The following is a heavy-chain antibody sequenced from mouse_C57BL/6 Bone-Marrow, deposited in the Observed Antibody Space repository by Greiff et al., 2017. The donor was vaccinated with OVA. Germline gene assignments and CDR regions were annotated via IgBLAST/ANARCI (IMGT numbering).Heavy chain of an antibody. V-gene: IGHV1-80*01. CDR3: APIYYYGRWYFDV. D-gene: IGHD1-1*01. J-gene: IGHJ1*03. CDR1: GYAFSSYW. Sequence: QVQLQQSGAELVKPGASVKISCKASGYAFSSYWMNWVKQRPGKGLEWIGQIYPGDGDTNYNGKFKGKATLTADKSSSTAYMQLSSLTSEDSAVYFCAPIYYYGRWYFDVWGTGTTVTVSS. CDR2: IYPGDGDT.